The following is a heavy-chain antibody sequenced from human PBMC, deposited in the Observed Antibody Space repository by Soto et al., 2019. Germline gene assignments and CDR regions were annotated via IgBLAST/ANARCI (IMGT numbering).Heavy chain of an antibody. CDR3: ASSTSFWWFDP. V-gene: IGHV4-34*01. D-gene: IGHD2-2*01. Sequence: SETLSLTCAVYGGSFSGYYWSWSRQPPGKGLEWIGEINHSGSTNYNPSLKSRVTISVDTSKNQFSLKLSSVTAADTAVYYCASSTSFWWFDPWGQGTLVTVSS. CDR1: GGSFSGYY. J-gene: IGHJ5*02. CDR2: INHSGST.